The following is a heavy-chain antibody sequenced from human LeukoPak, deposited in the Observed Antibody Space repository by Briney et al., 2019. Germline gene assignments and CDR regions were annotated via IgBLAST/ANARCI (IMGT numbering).Heavy chain of an antibody. D-gene: IGHD6-19*01. J-gene: IGHJ4*02. CDR1: GYTFTSYG. CDR3: ARGTGYSSGWYREYYFDY. CDR2: ISAYNGNT. V-gene: IGHV1-18*01. Sequence: ASVKVSCKASGYTFTSYGISWVRQAPGQGLEWMGWISAYNGNTNYAQKLQGRVTMTTDTSTSTAYMELRSLRSDDTAVYYCARGTGYSSGWYREYYFDYWGQGTLVTVSS.